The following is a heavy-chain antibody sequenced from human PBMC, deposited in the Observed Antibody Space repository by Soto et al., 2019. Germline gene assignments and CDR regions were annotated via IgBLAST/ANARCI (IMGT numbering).Heavy chain of an antibody. CDR3: ERGRYGDY. CDR2: ISAHNGNT. D-gene: IGHD1-1*01. Sequence: QVHLVQSGAEVKKPGASVKVSCKASGYTFTSYGITWVRQAPGQGLEWIGWISAHNGNTDYAQKLEGRVIVTRDTSTSTDYMELRSLISDDTAVYYCERGRYGDYWGQGALVTVSS. J-gene: IGHJ4*02. CDR1: GYTFTSYG. V-gene: IGHV1-18*01.